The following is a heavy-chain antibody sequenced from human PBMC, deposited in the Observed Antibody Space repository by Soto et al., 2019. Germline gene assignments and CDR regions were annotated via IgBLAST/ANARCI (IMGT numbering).Heavy chain of an antibody. CDR3: SGGVGDAF. CDR2: TKQDGSKK. V-gene: IGHV3-7*04. Sequence: EVHLMESGGGLVQTGGSLRLSCAIFESTVRRDWMNWVRQAPGKGLEWVAHTKQDGSKKYYVDSVKGRFTISRDNSKNSLYLQMDDLRAGDTAMYYCSGGVGDAFWGQGTLVTVSS. J-gene: IGHJ4*02. D-gene: IGHD1-26*01. CDR1: ESTVRRDW.